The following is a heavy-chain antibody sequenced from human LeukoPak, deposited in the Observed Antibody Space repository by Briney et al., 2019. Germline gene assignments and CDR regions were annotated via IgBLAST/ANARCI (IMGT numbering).Heavy chain of an antibody. CDR3: ARVVEFLVGAGAMHRCYMEV. CDR2: IYYSGST. CDR1: GGSISSGDYY. V-gene: IGHV4-30-4*08. Sequence: NPSQTLSLTCTVSGGSISSGDYYWSWIRQPPGKGLEWIGYIYYSGSTYYNPSLKSRVTISVDTSKNQFSLKLSSVTAADTAVYSGARVVEFLVGAGAMHRCYMEVWGKGTTVTVSS. J-gene: IGHJ6*03. D-gene: IGHD3-10*01.